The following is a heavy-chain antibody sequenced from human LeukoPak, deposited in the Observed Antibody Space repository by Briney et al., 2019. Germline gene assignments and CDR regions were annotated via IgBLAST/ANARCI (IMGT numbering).Heavy chain of an antibody. CDR3: ARDPPPRYCSGGSCYTHYGMDV. J-gene: IGHJ6*02. CDR2: ISISSNYI. V-gene: IGHV3-21*01. D-gene: IGHD2-15*01. CDR1: GFTFSSYT. Sequence: GGSLRLSCAASGFTFSSYTMTWVRQAPGKGLELVSSISISSNYIYYADSVKGRLTFSRDNAKTSLYLQMNSLRAEDTAVYYCARDPPPRYCSGGSCYTHYGMDVWGQGTTVTVSS.